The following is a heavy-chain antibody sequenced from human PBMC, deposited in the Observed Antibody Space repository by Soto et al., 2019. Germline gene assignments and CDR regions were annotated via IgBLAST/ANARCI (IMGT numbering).Heavy chain of an antibody. CDR2: XYXXXXX. Sequence: SETLSLTCTVSGGSIRSGDYYWSWIRQPPGKGLEXXGXXYXXXXXYXXPSLKSRVTISVDTSKNQCALKLSSVTAADTAVYYCARWARGYSYGFDYWGQGTLATV. V-gene: IGHV4-30-4*01. CDR1: GGSIRSGDYY. CDR3: ARWARGYSYGFDY. J-gene: IGHJ4*02. D-gene: IGHD5-18*01.